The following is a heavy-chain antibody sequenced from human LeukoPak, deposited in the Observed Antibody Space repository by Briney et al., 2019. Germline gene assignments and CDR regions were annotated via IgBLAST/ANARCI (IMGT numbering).Heavy chain of an antibody. CDR3: ARSRQIQLWLEFDY. D-gene: IGHD5-18*01. J-gene: IGHJ4*02. V-gene: IGHV4-34*01. CDR1: GGSFSGYY. CDR2: INHSGST. Sequence: SETLSLTCAVYGGSFSGYYWSWIGQPPGKGLEWIGEINHSGSTNYNPSLKSRVTISVDTSKNQFSLKLSSVTAADTAVYYCARSRQIQLWLEFDYWGQGTLVTVSS.